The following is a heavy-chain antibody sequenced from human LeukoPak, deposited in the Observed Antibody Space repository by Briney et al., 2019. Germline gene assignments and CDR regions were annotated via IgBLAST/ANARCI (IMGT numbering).Heavy chain of an antibody. V-gene: IGHV3-33*01. D-gene: IGHD4-17*01. J-gene: IGHJ4*02. CDR3: ARDYGDYGNLGYFDY. CDR2: IWYDGSNK. CDR1: GFTFSSYG. Sequence: SGGSLRLSCAASGFTFSSYGMHWVRQAPGKGLEWVAVIWYDGSNKYYADSVKGRFTISRDNSKNTLYLQMNSLRAEDTAVYYCARDYGDYGNLGYFDYWGQGTLVTVSS.